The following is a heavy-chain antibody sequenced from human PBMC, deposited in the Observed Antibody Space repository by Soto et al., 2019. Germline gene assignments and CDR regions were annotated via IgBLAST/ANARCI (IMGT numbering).Heavy chain of an antibody. CDR1: GGSISSGGYY. D-gene: IGHD3-10*01. Sequence: QVQLQESGPGLVKPSQTLSLTCTVSGGSISSGGYYWSWIRQHPGKGLEWIGDIYYSGSTYYNPFLKGRVTISVNTSKNQVALKLSSVTGADTAVDYGARAPVRGVSIDYWGQGTLVTVSS. J-gene: IGHJ4*02. CDR3: ARAPVRGVSIDY. V-gene: IGHV4-31*03. CDR2: IYYSGST.